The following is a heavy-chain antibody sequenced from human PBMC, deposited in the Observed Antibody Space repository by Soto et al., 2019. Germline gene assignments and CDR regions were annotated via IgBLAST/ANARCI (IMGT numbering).Heavy chain of an antibody. D-gene: IGHD6-19*01. Sequence: QVQLVQSGAEVKKPGASVKVSCKASGYTFTSYYMHWVRRAPGQGLEWMGIINPSGGSTSYAQKFQGRVTMTRDTSTSTVYMELSSLRSEDTAVYYCARDRKGVAVAGNFDYWGQGTLVTVSS. V-gene: IGHV1-46*01. CDR1: GYTFTSYY. J-gene: IGHJ4*02. CDR3: ARDRKGVAVAGNFDY. CDR2: INPSGGST.